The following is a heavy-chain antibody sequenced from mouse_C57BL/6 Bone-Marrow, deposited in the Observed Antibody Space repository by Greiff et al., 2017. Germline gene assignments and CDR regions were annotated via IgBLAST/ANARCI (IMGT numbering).Heavy chain of an antibody. CDR3: ARRRVYYDYSYFDY. V-gene: IGHV1-81*01. Sequence: QVQLKESGAELARPGASVKLSCKASGYTFTSYGISWVKQRTGQGLEWIGEIYPRSGNTYYNEKFKGKATLTADKSSSTAYMELRSLTSEDSAVYFCARRRVYYDYSYFDYWGQGTTLTVPS. CDR1: GYTFTSYG. J-gene: IGHJ2*01. D-gene: IGHD2-4*01. CDR2: IYPRSGNT.